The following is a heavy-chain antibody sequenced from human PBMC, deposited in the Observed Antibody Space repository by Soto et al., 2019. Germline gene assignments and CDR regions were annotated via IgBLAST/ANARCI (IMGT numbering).Heavy chain of an antibody. CDR1: GDSVSSDITS. Sequence: QGQLQQSGPGLVKPSQTLSLTCAISGDSVSSDITSWNWIRQSPSRGLEWLGRTYYRSKWFHDYAASVKSRITINPDTSKNQFSLELNSMTPEDTAVYYCARGKALDVWGQGTVVTASS. J-gene: IGHJ3*01. CDR2: TYYRSKWFH. V-gene: IGHV6-1*01. CDR3: ARGKALDV. D-gene: IGHD3-10*01.